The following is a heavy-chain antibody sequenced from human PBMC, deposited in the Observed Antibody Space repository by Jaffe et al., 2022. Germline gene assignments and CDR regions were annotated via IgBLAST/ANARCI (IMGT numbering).Heavy chain of an antibody. CDR2: ISSSGSTI. J-gene: IGHJ4*02. D-gene: IGHD5-12*01. V-gene: IGHV3-48*03. CDR1: GFTFSSYE. CDR3: ARDFGFDSDGYNYHY. Sequence: EVQLVESGGGLVQPGGSLRLSCAASGFTFSSYEMNWVRQAPGKGLEWVSYISSSGSTIYYADSVKGRFTISRDNAKNSLYLQMNSLRAEDTAVYYCARDFGFDSDGYNYHYWGQGTLVTVSS.